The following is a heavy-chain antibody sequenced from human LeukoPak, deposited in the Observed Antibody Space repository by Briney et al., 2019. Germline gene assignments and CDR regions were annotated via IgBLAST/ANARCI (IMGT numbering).Heavy chain of an antibody. V-gene: IGHV4-59*01. J-gene: IGHJ4*02. CDR3: ARVRQGSCDY. D-gene: IGHD4-17*01. Sequence: SETLSLTCTVSGGSISSYYWSWIRQPPGKGLEWIGYIYYSGSTNYNPSLKRRVTISVDTSKNQFSLKLSSVTAADTAVYYCARVRQGSCDYWGQGTLVTVSS. CDR2: IYYSGST. CDR1: GGSISSYY.